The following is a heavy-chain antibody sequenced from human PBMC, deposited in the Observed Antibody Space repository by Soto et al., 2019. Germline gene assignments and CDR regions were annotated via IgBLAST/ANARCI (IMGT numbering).Heavy chain of an antibody. Sequence: SETLSLTCAVYGGSFSGYYWSWIRQPPGKGLEWIGEINHSGSTNYNPSLKSRVTISVDTSKNQFSLKLSSVTAADTAVYYCARGLRAAAAKRGWFDPWGQGTLVTVSS. J-gene: IGHJ5*02. CDR3: ARGLRAAAAKRGWFDP. CDR2: INHSGST. D-gene: IGHD6-13*01. CDR1: GGSFSGYY. V-gene: IGHV4-34*01.